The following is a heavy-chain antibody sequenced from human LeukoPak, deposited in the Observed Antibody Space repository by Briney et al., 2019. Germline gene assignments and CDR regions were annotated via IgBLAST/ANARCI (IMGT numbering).Heavy chain of an antibody. CDR3: ARDPPRGYSYGYDFDY. D-gene: IGHD5-18*01. CDR1: GGSISSYY. V-gene: IGHV4-59*01. Sequence: SETLSLTCTVSGGSISSYYWSWIRQPPGKGLEWIGYIYYSGSTNYNPSLKSRVTISVDTSKNQFSLKLSSVTAADTAVYYCARDPPRGYSYGYDFDYWGQGTLVTVSS. CDR2: IYYSGST. J-gene: IGHJ4*02.